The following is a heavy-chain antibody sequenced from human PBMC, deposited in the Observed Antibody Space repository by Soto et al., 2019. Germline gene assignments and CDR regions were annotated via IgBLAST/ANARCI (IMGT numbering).Heavy chain of an antibody. CDR1: GFTFSSYW. V-gene: IGHV3-7*01. Sequence: GGSLRLSCAASGFTFSSYWMSWVRQAPGKGLEWVANIKQDGSEKYYVDSVKGRFTISRDNAKNSLYLQMNSLRAEDTAVYYCARTPVGYYDFWSGNYYFDYWGQGTLVTVSS. CDR2: IKQDGSEK. D-gene: IGHD3-3*01. J-gene: IGHJ4*02. CDR3: ARTPVGYYDFWSGNYYFDY.